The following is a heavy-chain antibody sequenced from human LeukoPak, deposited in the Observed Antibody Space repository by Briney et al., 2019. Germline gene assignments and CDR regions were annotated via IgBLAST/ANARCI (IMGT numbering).Heavy chain of an antibody. CDR3: ARVLTNSKINWFDP. Sequence: ASVKVSCKASGYTFTDYYMHWVRQAPGQGPEWMAWINPNSGGTNYAQKFQGRITVTRDTSIGTVHMELSSLNSDDTAVYYCARVLTNSKINWFDPWGQGTLVTVSS. V-gene: IGHV1-2*02. D-gene: IGHD3-9*01. CDR2: INPNSGGT. CDR1: GYTFTDYY. J-gene: IGHJ5*02.